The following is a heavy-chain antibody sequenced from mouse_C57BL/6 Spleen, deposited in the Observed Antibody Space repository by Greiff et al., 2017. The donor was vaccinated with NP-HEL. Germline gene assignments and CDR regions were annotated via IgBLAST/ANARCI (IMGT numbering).Heavy chain of an antibody. CDR1: GYAFSSSW. CDR3: ARFRYLYAMDY. D-gene: IGHD5-1-1*01. Sequence: QVQLQQSGPELVKPGASVKISCKASGYAFSSSWMNWVKQRPGKGLEWIGRIYPGDGDTNYNGKFKGKATLTADKSSSTAYMQLSSLTSEDSAVYFCARFRYLYAMDYWGQGTSVTVSS. J-gene: IGHJ4*01. CDR2: IYPGDGDT. V-gene: IGHV1-82*01.